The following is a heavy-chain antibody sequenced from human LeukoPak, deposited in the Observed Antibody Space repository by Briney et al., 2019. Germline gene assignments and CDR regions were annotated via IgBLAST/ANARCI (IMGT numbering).Heavy chain of an antibody. D-gene: IGHD5-18*01. CDR2: ISSSSSYI. J-gene: IGHJ4*02. V-gene: IGHV3-21*01. CDR3: ARDQGYSYGYAY. Sequence: GGSLRLSCAASGFSFSSYNMNWVRQAPGKGLEGVSSISSSSSYIYYADSVKGRFTISRDNAKNSLYLQMNSLRAEDTAVYYCARDQGYSYGYAYWGQGTLVTVSS. CDR1: GFSFSSYN.